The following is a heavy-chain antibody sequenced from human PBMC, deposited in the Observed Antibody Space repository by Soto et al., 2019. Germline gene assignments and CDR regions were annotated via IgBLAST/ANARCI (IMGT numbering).Heavy chain of an antibody. CDR3: ARAEQWLGIDP. J-gene: IGHJ5*02. CDR1: GGTFSSYT. Sequence: SVKVSCKASGGTFSSYTTSWVRQAPGQGLEWMGRIIPILGIANYAQKFQGRVTITADKSTSTAYMELSSLRSEDTAVYYCARAEQWLGIDPWGQGTLVTVS. CDR2: IIPILGIA. V-gene: IGHV1-69*02. D-gene: IGHD6-19*01.